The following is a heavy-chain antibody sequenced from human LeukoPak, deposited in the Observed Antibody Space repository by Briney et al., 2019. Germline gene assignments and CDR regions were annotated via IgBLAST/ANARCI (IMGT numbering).Heavy chain of an antibody. Sequence: SLRLSCTASGFTFGDYTMSWFRQAPGKGLEWVGFIRSKAYGGTALYAASVNGRFTVSRDDSKSIAYLQMNSLKTEDTAVYYCTREAGSGWYVFDDWGQGTLVTVSS. D-gene: IGHD6-19*01. J-gene: IGHJ4*02. CDR1: GFTFGDYT. V-gene: IGHV3-49*03. CDR3: TREAGSGWYVFDD. CDR2: IRSKAYGGTA.